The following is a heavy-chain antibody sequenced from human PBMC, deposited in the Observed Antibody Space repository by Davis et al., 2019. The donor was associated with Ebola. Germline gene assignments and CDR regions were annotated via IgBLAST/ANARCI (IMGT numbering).Heavy chain of an antibody. D-gene: IGHD1-26*01. CDR1: GYTFTTYV. J-gene: IGHJ4*02. CDR2: INPHNGNT. Sequence: SVPVSCKASGYTFTTYVSTSVRPPPGQGLEWMGWINPHNGNTNYTRNVQGRATMTTDTSTSTAYMEVGIVRSDDTAVYYCARDHGWDILFYFDFWGQGTLVTVSS. CDR3: ARDHGWDILFYFDF. V-gene: IGHV1-18*04.